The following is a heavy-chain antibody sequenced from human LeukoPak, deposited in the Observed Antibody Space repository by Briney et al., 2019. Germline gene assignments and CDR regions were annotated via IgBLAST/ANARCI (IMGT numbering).Heavy chain of an antibody. D-gene: IGHD3-10*01. CDR3: ARQAGGSGSYDWFDP. J-gene: IGHJ5*02. CDR2: INHSGST. V-gene: IGHV4-34*01. CDR1: GGSFSGYY. Sequence: PSETLSLTCAVYGGSFSGYYWSWIRQPPGKGLEWIGEINHSGSTNYNPSLKSRVTISVDTSKNQFSLKLSSVTAADTAVYYCARQAGGSGSYDWFDPWGQGTLVTVSS.